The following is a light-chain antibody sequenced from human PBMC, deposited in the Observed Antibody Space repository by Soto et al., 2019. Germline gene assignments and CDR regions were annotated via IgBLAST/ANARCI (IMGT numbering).Light chain of an antibody. CDR3: SSYTNTNSVV. CDR2: DVN. J-gene: IGLJ2*01. CDR1: SSDVGAYNW. V-gene: IGLV2-14*03. Sequence: QSVLTQPASVSGSPGQSITISCTGTSSDVGAYNWVAWYQQHPGKAPKLMICDVNNRPSGVSNRFSGSKSGDTASLTISGLQAEDEGDYYCSSYTNTNSVVLGGGTKSPS.